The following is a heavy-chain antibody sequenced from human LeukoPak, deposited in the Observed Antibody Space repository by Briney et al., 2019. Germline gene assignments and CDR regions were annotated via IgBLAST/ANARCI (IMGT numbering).Heavy chain of an antibody. Sequence: SETLSLTCAVYGGSFNGYYWSWIRQPPGKGLEWIGEINHSGSTNYNPSLKSRVTISVDTSKNQFSLKLSSVTAADTAVYYCASTIYSYGSWGQGTLVTVSS. J-gene: IGHJ4*02. CDR1: GGSFNGYY. CDR2: INHSGST. CDR3: ASTIYSYGS. D-gene: IGHD5-18*01. V-gene: IGHV4-34*01.